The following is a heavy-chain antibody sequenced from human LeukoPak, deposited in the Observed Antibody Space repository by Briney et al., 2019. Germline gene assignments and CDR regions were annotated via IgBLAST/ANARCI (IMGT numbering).Heavy chain of an antibody. CDR2: LYASGSA. V-gene: IGHV3-53*01. CDR1: GFTVSSNY. D-gene: IGHD3-3*01. Sequence: GGSLRLSCAASGFTVSSNYMSWVRQAPGKGLEWVSVLYASGSAYYADSVKGRFTISRDNSKNTLYLQMNSLRAEDTAVYYCARAASTIFGVVSYYFDYWGQGTLVTVSS. J-gene: IGHJ4*02. CDR3: ARAASTIFGVVSYYFDY.